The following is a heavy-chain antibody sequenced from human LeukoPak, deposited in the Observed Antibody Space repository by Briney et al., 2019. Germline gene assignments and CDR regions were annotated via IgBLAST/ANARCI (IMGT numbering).Heavy chain of an antibody. J-gene: IGHJ4*02. CDR1: GFTFDDYG. CDR2: INWNGGST. Sequence: GGSLRLSCAASGFTFDDYGMSWVRQAPGKGLEWVSGINWNGGSTGYADSVKGRITISRDNAKNSLYLQMNSLRAEDTALNYCARAFDYGSGTYYPIDYWGQGTLVTVSS. D-gene: IGHD3-10*01. CDR3: ARAFDYGSGTYYPIDY. V-gene: IGHV3-20*04.